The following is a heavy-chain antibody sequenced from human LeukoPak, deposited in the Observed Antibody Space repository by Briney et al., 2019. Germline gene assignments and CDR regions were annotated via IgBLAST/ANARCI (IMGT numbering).Heavy chain of an antibody. CDR2: ISAYNGNT. Sequence: ASVKVSCKASGYTFTSYGIIWVRQAPGQGLEWMGWISAYNGNTNYAQKLQGRVTMTTDTSTSTAYMELRSLRSDDTAVYYCARDRMVRGFDYYYGMDVWGKGSTVTVSS. CDR1: GYTFTSYG. CDR3: ARDRMVRGFDYYYGMDV. J-gene: IGHJ6*04. V-gene: IGHV1-18*04. D-gene: IGHD3-10*01.